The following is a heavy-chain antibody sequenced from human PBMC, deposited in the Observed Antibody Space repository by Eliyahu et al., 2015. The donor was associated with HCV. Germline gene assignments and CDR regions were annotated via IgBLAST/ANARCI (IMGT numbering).Heavy chain of an antibody. Sequence: EVQLVESGGGLVQPGGSLRLSXXXSGFXFSSYRMNWVRQAPGKGXEWVSYISSSSWTTYYADSVKGRFTISRDNAKNSLYLQMNSLRAEDTAVYYCARDRDSSGWSFDYWGQGTLVTVSS. CDR3: ARDRDSSGWSFDY. D-gene: IGHD6-19*01. V-gene: IGHV3-48*04. CDR1: GFXFSSYR. J-gene: IGHJ4*02. CDR2: ISSSSWTT.